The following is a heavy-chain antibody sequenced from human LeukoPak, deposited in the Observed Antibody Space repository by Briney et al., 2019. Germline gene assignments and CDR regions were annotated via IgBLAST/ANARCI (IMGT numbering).Heavy chain of an antibody. Sequence: PGGSLRLSCAASGFTFSSYAMSWVRQAPGKGLEWVSYISSSSTIYYADSVKGRFTISRDNAKNSLYLQMNSLRAEDTAVYYCARGGYSYGYYYYMDVWGKGTTVTVSS. CDR1: GFTFSSYA. CDR3: ARGGYSYGYYYYMDV. CDR2: ISSSSTI. J-gene: IGHJ6*03. V-gene: IGHV3-48*01. D-gene: IGHD5-18*01.